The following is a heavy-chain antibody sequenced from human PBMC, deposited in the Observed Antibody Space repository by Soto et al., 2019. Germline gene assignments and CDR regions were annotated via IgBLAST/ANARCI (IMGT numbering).Heavy chain of an antibody. CDR1: GGSISNYY. CDR2: ISYSGST. J-gene: IGHJ3*02. D-gene: IGHD1-26*01. CDR3: ATHSGSYQGGDAFDI. V-gene: IGHV4-59*08. Sequence: QVQLQESGPGLVKPSETLSLTCTVSGGSISNYYWSWIRQPPGKGLEWIAYISYSGSTSYNPSLQSRVTISIDTSKNQFSLKLGSVTAADTAVYYCATHSGSYQGGDAFDIWGQGTMVIVSS.